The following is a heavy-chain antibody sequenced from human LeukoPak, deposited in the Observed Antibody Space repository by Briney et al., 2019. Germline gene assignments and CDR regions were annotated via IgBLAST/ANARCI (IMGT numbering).Heavy chain of an antibody. J-gene: IGHJ4*02. CDR1: GYSLSELS. Sequence: ASVKVSCKVSGYSLSELSIHWVRQAPGKGLEWMGGFDPEDDEAIYVQSLEGRVTMTEDTSTDTACMELSGLTSDDAAVYYCATDVTGTAPYDFWGQGTLVTVS. V-gene: IGHV1-24*01. CDR2: FDPEDDEA. D-gene: IGHD1-1*01. CDR3: ATDVTGTAPYDF.